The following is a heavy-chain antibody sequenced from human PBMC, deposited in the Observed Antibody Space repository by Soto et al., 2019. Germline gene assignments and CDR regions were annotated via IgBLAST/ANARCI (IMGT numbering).Heavy chain of an antibody. D-gene: IGHD3-9*01. CDR1: GASIRSTY. V-gene: IGHV4-59*01. CDR2: IYYSGTT. J-gene: IGHJ4*02. CDR3: ATTPFSLTLGTVLHYSDS. Sequence: QVHLQESGPGLVKPSETLSLTCTVSGASIRSTYWSWIRQSPGQGLERICYIYYSGTTNYNPSLKHRVSISVDTSKDHLSLNLTSVTAADTAVSYCATTPFSLTLGTVLHYSDSWVQGALVTAS.